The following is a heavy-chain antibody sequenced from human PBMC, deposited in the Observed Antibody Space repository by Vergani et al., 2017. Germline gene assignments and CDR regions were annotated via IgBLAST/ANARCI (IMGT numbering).Heavy chain of an antibody. CDR3: ARIPGGYYGSGSNWYFDL. Sequence: QVTLRESGPALVKPTQTLTLTCTFSGFSLSTSGMCVSWIRQPPGKALEWLALIDWDDDKYYSTSLKTRLTISKDTSKSQVVLTMTNMDPVDTATYYCARIPGGYYGSGSNWYFDLWGRGTLVTVSS. CDR1: GFSLSTSGMC. V-gene: IGHV2-70*01. CDR2: IDWDDDK. D-gene: IGHD3-10*01. J-gene: IGHJ2*01.